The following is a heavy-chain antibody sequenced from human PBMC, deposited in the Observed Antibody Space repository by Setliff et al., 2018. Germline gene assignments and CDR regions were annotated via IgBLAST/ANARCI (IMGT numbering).Heavy chain of an antibody. CDR2: IIPIYGST. J-gene: IGHJ6*03. D-gene: IGHD2-2*01. V-gene: IGHV1-69*13. CDR3: ARDRDQLLSGGYYYYMDV. Sequence: ASVKVSCKASGGSFSNYAIIWVRQAPGQGPEWMGGIIPIYGSTNNAEKFQGRVTITADESTSTAYMELSSLRSEDTAVYYCARDRDQLLSGGYYYYMDVWGKGTTVTVSS. CDR1: GGSFSNYA.